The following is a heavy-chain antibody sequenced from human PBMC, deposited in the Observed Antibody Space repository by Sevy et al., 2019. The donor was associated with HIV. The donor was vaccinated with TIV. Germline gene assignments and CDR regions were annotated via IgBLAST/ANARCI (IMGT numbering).Heavy chain of an antibody. J-gene: IGHJ4*02. D-gene: IGHD4-17*01. CDR3: ARDQEDYGDPFDY. Sequence: GGSLRLSCAASGFTFSSYSMNWVRQAPGKGLEWVSYISSSSSTIYYADSVKGRFTISRDNAKNSLYLQMNRLRDEDTAVYYCARDQEDYGDPFDYWGQGTLVTVSS. V-gene: IGHV3-48*02. CDR2: ISSSSSTI. CDR1: GFTFSSYS.